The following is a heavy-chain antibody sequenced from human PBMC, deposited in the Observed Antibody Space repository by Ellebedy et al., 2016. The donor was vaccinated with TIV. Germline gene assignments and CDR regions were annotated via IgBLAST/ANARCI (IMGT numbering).Heavy chain of an antibody. V-gene: IGHV1-2*02. CDR2: INPNSGGT. CDR1: GYTFTSYY. CDR3: ARVSRSGGSCSHFDY. J-gene: IGHJ4*02. Sequence: ASVKVSCXASGYTFTSYYMHWVRQAPGQGLEWMGWINPNSGGTNYAQKFQGRVTMTRDTSISTAYMELSRLRSDDTAVYYCARVSRSGGSCSHFDYWGQGTLVTVSS. D-gene: IGHD2-15*01.